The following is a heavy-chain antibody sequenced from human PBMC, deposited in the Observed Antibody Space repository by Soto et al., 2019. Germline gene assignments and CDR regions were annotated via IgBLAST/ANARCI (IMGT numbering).Heavy chain of an antibody. J-gene: IGHJ4*02. Sequence: PGGSLRLSCAASGFTFSSYAMNWVRQAPGNWLEWVSAISGSAATTRFADSVKGRFTISRDNSKNTLYLQMNSLRAEDTAVYYCARDRSYYDSSGSYSPPYWGQGTLVTVSS. CDR1: GFTFSSYA. CDR3: ARDRSYYDSSGSYSPPY. V-gene: IGHV3-23*01. D-gene: IGHD3-22*01. CDR2: ISGSAATT.